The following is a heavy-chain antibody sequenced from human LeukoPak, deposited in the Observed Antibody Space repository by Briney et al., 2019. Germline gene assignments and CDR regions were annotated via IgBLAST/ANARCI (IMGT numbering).Heavy chain of an antibody. Sequence: ASVKVSCKASGYTFTGYYIHWVRQAPGQGLEWMGCINANTGGTKYAQKFQGRVTMTRDTSIFTAYMDLRLRSDDTAVYYCARAPPRGIAWFDPWGQGTLVTVSS. J-gene: IGHJ5*02. CDR2: INANTGGT. CDR1: GYTFTGYY. V-gene: IGHV1-2*02. D-gene: IGHD3-16*01. CDR3: ARAPPRGIAWFDP.